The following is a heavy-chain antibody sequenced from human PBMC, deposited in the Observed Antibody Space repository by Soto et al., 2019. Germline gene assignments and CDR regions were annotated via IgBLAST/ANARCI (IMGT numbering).Heavy chain of an antibody. CDR1: GFTFSSYA. Sequence: GGSLRLSCAASGFTFSSYAMHWVRQAPGKGLEWVAVISYDGSNKYYADSVKGRFTISRDNSKNTLYLQMNSLRAEDTAVYYCAREEWEPSYYYYYGMDVWGQGTTVTVSS. V-gene: IGHV3-30-3*01. CDR2: ISYDGSNK. J-gene: IGHJ6*02. CDR3: AREEWEPSYYYYYGMDV. D-gene: IGHD1-26*01.